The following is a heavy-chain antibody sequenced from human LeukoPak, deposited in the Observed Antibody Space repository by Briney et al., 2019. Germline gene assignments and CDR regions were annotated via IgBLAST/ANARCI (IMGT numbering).Heavy chain of an antibody. D-gene: IGHD3-10*01. V-gene: IGHV3-30*04. CDR3: ARDPSTTVRGMGRYYYGMDV. CDR2: ISYDGSNK. J-gene: IGHJ6*02. Sequence: GRSLRLSCAASGFTFSSYAMHWVRQAPGKGLEGVAVISYDGSNKYYADSVKGRFTISRDNSKNTLYLQMNSLRAEDTAVYYCARDPSTTVRGMGRYYYGMDVWGQGTTVTVSS. CDR1: GFTFSSYA.